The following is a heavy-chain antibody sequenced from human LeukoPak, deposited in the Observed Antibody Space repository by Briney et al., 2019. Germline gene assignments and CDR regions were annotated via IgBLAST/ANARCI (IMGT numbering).Heavy chain of an antibody. D-gene: IGHD3-3*01. Sequence: GGSLRLSCAASGFTFSSYAMSWVRQAPGKGLEWVSAISGSGGSTYYADSVKGRFTISRDNSKNMLYLQMNSLRAEDTAVYYCAKESNFWSGYEYYYGMDVWGQGTTVTVSS. CDR2: ISGSGGST. V-gene: IGHV3-23*01. CDR3: AKESNFWSGYEYYYGMDV. J-gene: IGHJ6*02. CDR1: GFTFSSYA.